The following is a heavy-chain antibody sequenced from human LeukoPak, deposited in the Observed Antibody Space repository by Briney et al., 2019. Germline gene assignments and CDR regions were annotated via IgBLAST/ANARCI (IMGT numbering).Heavy chain of an antibody. D-gene: IGHD2-2*01. CDR1: GYTFTNYG. Sequence: GAPVKVFCKASGYTFTNYGISWVRQAPGQGLEWMGWVSAYSGNTNYAQKLQGRVTMTTDTSASTVYMELRSLRSDDTAVYFCARAHCSSTTCYFDYWGQGTLVTVSS. CDR3: ARAHCSSTTCYFDY. J-gene: IGHJ4*02. CDR2: VSAYSGNT. V-gene: IGHV1-18*01.